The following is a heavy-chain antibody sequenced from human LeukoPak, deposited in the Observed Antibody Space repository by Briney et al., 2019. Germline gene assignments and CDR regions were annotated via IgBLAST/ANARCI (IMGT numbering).Heavy chain of an antibody. Sequence: GGSLRLSCAASGFTFSSYWMHWVRQAPGKGLVWVSRINSDGSSTSYADSVKGRFTISRDNAKNTLYLQMNSLRAEDTAVYYCARDGSLRTGYYYDSSGYSSDYWGQGTLVTVSS. CDR3: ARDGSLRTGYYYDSSGYSSDY. J-gene: IGHJ4*02. CDR1: GFTFSSYW. V-gene: IGHV3-74*01. CDR2: INSDGSST. D-gene: IGHD3-22*01.